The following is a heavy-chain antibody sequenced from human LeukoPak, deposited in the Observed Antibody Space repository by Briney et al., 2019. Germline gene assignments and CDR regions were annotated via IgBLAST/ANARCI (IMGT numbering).Heavy chain of an antibody. Sequence: GGSLRLSCAASGFTFSSYAMHWVRQAPGKGLEWVAVISYDGSNKYYADSVKGRFTISRDNSQNTLYLQMNSLRAEDTAVYYCAREIASLAVVPFVPVWGKGTTVTVSS. CDR3: AREIASLAVVPFVPV. CDR2: ISYDGSNK. V-gene: IGHV3-30*01. CDR1: GFTFSSYA. J-gene: IGHJ6*04. D-gene: IGHD6-19*01.